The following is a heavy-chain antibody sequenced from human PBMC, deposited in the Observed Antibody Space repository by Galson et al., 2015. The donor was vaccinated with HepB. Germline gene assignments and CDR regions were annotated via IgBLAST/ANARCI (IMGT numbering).Heavy chain of an antibody. CDR1: GYTFTSYG. D-gene: IGHD2-21*02. CDR2: ISAYNGNT. J-gene: IGHJ4*02. CDR3: ARDLSGDYYCRFDY. Sequence: SVKVSCKASGYTFTSYGISWVRQAPGQGLEWMGLISAYNGNTNYAQKLQGRVTMTTDTSTSTAYMELRSLRSDDTAVYYCARDLSGDYYCRFDYWGQGTLVTVSS. V-gene: IGHV1-18*04.